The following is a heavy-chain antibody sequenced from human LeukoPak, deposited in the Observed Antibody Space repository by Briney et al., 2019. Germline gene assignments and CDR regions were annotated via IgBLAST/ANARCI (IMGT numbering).Heavy chain of an antibody. V-gene: IGHV4-30-4*01. CDR3: ARGLVPDPFDY. D-gene: IGHD1-14*01. Sequence: PSQTLSLTCTVSGGSISSGDHYWSWIRQPPGKGLEWIGYIYYSGSTYYNPSLKSRVTISVDTSKNQFSLKLSSVTAADTAVYYCARGLVPDPFDYWGQGTLVTVSS. J-gene: IGHJ4*02. CDR2: IYYSGST. CDR1: GGSISSGDHY.